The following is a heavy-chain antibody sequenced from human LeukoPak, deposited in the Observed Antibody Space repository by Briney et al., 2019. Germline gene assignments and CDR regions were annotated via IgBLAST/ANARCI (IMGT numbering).Heavy chain of an antibody. D-gene: IGHD2-2*01. J-gene: IGHJ3*02. Sequence: PGRSLRLSCAASGFAFSSYAMHWVRQAPGKGLEWVAVISYDGSNKYYADSVKGRFTISRDNSKNTLYLQMNSLRAEDTAVYYCARDGLSVVPAKKGGAQINNDAFDIWGQGTMVTVSS. CDR3: ARDGLSVVPAKKGGAQINNDAFDI. CDR2: ISYDGSNK. V-gene: IGHV3-30*04. CDR1: GFAFSSYA.